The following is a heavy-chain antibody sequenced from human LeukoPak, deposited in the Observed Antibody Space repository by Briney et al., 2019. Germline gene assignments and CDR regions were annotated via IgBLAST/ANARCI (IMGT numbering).Heavy chain of an antibody. CDR3: ARGESSYGSFDY. CDR2: MNPNSGNT. Sequence: ASVKVSCKASGYTFTSYDINWVRQATGQGLEWMGWMNPNSGNTGYAQKFQGRVTMTRNTSISTAYMELSSLRSEDTAVYYCARGESSYGSFDYWGQGTLVTVSP. V-gene: IGHV1-8*01. D-gene: IGHD5-18*01. J-gene: IGHJ4*02. CDR1: GYTFTSYD.